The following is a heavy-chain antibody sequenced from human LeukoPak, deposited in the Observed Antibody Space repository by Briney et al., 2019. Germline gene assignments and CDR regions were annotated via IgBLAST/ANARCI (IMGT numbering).Heavy chain of an antibody. CDR2: ISGSGGST. V-gene: IGHV3-23*01. D-gene: IGHD5-18*01. J-gene: IGHJ4*02. CDR3: ARESLWFKDFDY. CDR1: GFTFSSYA. Sequence: PGGSLRLSCAASGFTFSSYATSWVRQAPGKGLEWVSAISGSGGSTYYADSVKGRFTISRDNSKNTLYLQMNSLRAEDTAVYYCARESLWFKDFDYWGQGTLVTVSS.